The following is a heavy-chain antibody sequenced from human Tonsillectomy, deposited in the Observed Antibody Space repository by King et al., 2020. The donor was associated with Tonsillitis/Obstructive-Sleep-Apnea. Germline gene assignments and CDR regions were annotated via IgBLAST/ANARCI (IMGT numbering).Heavy chain of an antibody. D-gene: IGHD2-2*01. CDR1: GYSFTNYW. Sequence: VQLVESGAEVKKPGESLRISCKGSGYSFTNYWIDWVRQMPGKGLEWMGRIDPGDSYSNYSPSFQGHVTISVDKSISTAYLQWSSLRASDTAFDYCARLDCSTTRCYGDFYYYYMDVWGKGTTVIVSS. CDR3: ARLDCSTTRCYGDFYYYYMDV. CDR2: IDPGDSYS. V-gene: IGHV5-10-1*01. J-gene: IGHJ6*03.